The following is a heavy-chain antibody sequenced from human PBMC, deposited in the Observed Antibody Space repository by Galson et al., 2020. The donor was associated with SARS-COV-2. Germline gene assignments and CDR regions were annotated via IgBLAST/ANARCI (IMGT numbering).Heavy chain of an antibody. V-gene: IGHV4-39*01. CDR2: IYYSGST. CDR1: GGSISSSSYY. Sequence: SQTLSLTCTVSGGSISSSSYYWGWIRQPPGKGLEWIGSIYYSGSTYYNPSLKSRVTISVDTSKNQFSLKLSSVTAADTAVYYCARLIGYLFYSSSFYFDYWGQGTLVTVSS. CDR3: ARLIGYLFYSSSFYFDY. D-gene: IGHD6-6*01. J-gene: IGHJ4*02.